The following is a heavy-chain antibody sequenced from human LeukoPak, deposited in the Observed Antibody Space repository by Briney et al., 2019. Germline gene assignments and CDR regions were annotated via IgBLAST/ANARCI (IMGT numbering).Heavy chain of an antibody. Sequence: SVTVSCTASGGTFSSYAISWVRQAPGQGLEWMGGIIPIFGTANYAQKFQGRVTITADESTSTAYMELSSLRSEDTAVYYCARSRRSRATTSFDYWGQGTLVTVSS. J-gene: IGHJ4*02. CDR2: IIPIFGTA. V-gene: IGHV1-69*13. CDR3: ARSRRSRATTSFDY. D-gene: IGHD1-26*01. CDR1: GGTFSSYA.